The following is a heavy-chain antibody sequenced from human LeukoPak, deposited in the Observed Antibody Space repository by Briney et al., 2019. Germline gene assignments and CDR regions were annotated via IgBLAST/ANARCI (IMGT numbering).Heavy chain of an antibody. J-gene: IGHJ4*02. CDR3: ATGYYFGSGSYGYLDY. V-gene: IGHV3-48*03. Sequence: TGGSLRLSCAASGFTFSSYEMSWVRQAPGKGLEWVSYISSSGSTIYYADSVKGRFTISRDDSENTLYLQMDSLRAEDTAVYYCATGYYFGSGSYGYLDYWGQGTLVTVSS. CDR1: GFTFSSYE. CDR2: ISSSGSTI. D-gene: IGHD3-10*01.